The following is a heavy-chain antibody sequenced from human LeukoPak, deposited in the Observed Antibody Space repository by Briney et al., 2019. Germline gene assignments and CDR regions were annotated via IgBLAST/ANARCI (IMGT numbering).Heavy chain of an antibody. V-gene: IGHV5-51*01. CDR1: GYSFASYW. Sequence: GESLKISCKGSGYSFASYWIAWVGQMPGKGLEGMGDIYPGTADITYSPSFQGQVTISADKSVSTAYLHWSSLKASDTAIYYCARHLSSITSCPTYWGQGTLVTVSS. CDR3: ARHLSSITSCPTY. D-gene: IGHD2-2*01. J-gene: IGHJ4*02. CDR2: IYPGTADI.